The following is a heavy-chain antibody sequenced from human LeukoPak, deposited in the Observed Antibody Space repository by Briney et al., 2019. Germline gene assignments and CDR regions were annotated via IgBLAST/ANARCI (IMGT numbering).Heavy chain of an antibody. D-gene: IGHD3-9*01. CDR3: ARDGMTGRTFDY. CDR2: ISYEGE. J-gene: IGHJ4*02. V-gene: IGHV3-30*04. Sequence: GGSLRLSCAVSGFTFSDYVFHWGRQAPGKGLEWGAFISYEGENHADSVKGRFTISRDNTKNTLYLQMNSLRAEATAVYYCARDGMTGRTFDYWGQGTLVTVSS. CDR1: GFTFSDYV.